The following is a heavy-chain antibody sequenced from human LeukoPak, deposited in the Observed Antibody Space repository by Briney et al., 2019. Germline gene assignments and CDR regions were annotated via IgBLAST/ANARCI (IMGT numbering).Heavy chain of an antibody. V-gene: IGHV4-59*01. CDR1: GGSISSYY. CDR3: ARGLNYYGSGSYAFDY. J-gene: IGHJ4*02. Sequence: SESLPLTCTASGGSISSYYWSWIRQPPGKGLEWIGYIYYSGSTNYNPSLKSRVTISVDTSKNQFSLKLSSVTAADTAVYYCARGLNYYGSGSYAFDYWGQGTLVTVSS. CDR2: IYYSGST. D-gene: IGHD3-10*01.